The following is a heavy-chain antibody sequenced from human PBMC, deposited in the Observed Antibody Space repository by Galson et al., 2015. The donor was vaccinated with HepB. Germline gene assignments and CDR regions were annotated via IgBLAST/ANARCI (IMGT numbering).Heavy chain of an antibody. V-gene: IGHV3-74*01. J-gene: IGHJ6*02. CDR1: GFTFSSYC. CDR2: INSDGSST. Sequence: SLRLSCADSGFTFSSYCMHWVRQAPREGLVWVSRINSDGSSTSYADSVKGRFTISRDNAKNTLYLQMNSLRAEDTAVYYCARDPVDYGDFLDYYYGMDVWGQGTTVTVSS. D-gene: IGHD4-17*01. CDR3: ARDPVDYGDFLDYYYGMDV.